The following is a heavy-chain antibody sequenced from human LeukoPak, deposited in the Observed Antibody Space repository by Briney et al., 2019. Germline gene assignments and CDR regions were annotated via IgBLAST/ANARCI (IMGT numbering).Heavy chain of an antibody. Sequence: SETLSLTCTVSGLSISANSWSWIRQPPGKGLEWIGYIYNSVTTNYNPSLTSRVTISVDTSKNQLSLKLSSATAADTAVYYCARRARSSDYWGQGTLVTVSS. CDR3: ARRARSSDY. CDR1: GLSISANS. CDR2: IYNSVTT. J-gene: IGHJ4*02. V-gene: IGHV4-59*13. D-gene: IGHD3-10*01.